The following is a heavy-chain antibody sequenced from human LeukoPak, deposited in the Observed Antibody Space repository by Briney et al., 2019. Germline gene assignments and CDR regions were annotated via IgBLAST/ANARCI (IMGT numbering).Heavy chain of an antibody. CDR3: AKDKHIVVVTATSYYDMDV. V-gene: IGHV3-23*01. Sequence: PGGSLRLSCAASGFTFSSYAMSWVRQAPGEGLEWVSAISGSGGSPYYADPAKGRFTIPRDHSKNTLYLQMNSLTAEAPAVNYCAKDKHIVVVTATSYYDMDVWGQATTVTDSS. J-gene: IGHJ6*01. CDR2: ISGSGGSP. D-gene: IGHD2-21*02. CDR1: GFTFSSYA.